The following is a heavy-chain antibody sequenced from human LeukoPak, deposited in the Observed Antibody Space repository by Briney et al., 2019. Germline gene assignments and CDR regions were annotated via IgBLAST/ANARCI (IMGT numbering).Heavy chain of an antibody. J-gene: IGHJ4*02. V-gene: IGHV3-48*04. CDR1: GFIFGSYS. Sequence: GGFLRLSCAASGFIFGSYSMKWVRQAPGRGLEWVSNIRSSDTIYYADSVKGRFTISRDNAKNSLYLQMNSLRAEDTAIYYCARRFDSWGQGTLVTVSS. CDR3: ARRFDS. CDR2: IRSSDTI.